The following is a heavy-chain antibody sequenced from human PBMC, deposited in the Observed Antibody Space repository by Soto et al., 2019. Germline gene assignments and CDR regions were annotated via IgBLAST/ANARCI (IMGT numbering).Heavy chain of an antibody. CDR3: AKGSVVVVAANRFDY. D-gene: IGHD2-15*01. CDR1: GFTFSSYA. J-gene: IGHJ4*02. V-gene: IGHV3-23*01. CDR2: ISGSGGST. Sequence: GGSLRLSCAASGFTFSSYAMSWVRQAPGKGLEWVSAISGSGGSTYYADSVKGRFTISRDNSKNTLYLQMNSLRAEDTAVYYCAKGSVVVVAANRFDYWGQGTLVTVSS.